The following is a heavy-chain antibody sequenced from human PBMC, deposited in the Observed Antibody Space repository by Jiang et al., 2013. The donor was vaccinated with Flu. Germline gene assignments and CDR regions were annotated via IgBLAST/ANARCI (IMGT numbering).Heavy chain of an antibody. CDR2: IDPSDSYT. Sequence: IDPSDSYTNYSPSFQGHVTISADKSISTAYLQWSSLRASDTAMYYCARSHNYPEDWGQGTLVTVSS. V-gene: IGHV5-10-1*01. CDR3: ARSHNYPED. J-gene: IGHJ4*02. D-gene: IGHD4-11*01.